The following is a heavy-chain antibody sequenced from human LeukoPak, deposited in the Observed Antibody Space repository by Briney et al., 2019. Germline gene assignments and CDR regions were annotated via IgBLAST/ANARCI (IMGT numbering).Heavy chain of an antibody. D-gene: IGHD3-22*01. J-gene: IGHJ5*02. V-gene: IGHV5-51*01. CDR3: ARRYYHSTEFDP. CDR2: IHPLDSTT. CDR1: GQSFTNYW. Sequence: GESLKISCKASGQSFTNYWIGWVRQMPGKGLEWMGIIHPLDSTTLYTPSFQGQVTISADKSISTAYLQWSSLQPSDTAVYYCARRYYHSTEFDPWGQGTLVTVSS.